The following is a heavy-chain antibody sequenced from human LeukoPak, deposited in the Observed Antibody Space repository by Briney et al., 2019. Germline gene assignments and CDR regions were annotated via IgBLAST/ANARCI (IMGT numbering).Heavy chain of an antibody. D-gene: IGHD3-10*01. CDR1: GYTFTSYA. J-gene: IGHJ4*02. Sequence: ASVKVSCKASGYTFTSYAMHWVRQAPGQRLEWMGWINAGNGNTKYSQKFQGRVTITRDTSASTAYMELSSLRSEDTAVYYCARAVPNYYGSGSSFDYWGQGTLVTVSS. V-gene: IGHV1-3*01. CDR3: ARAVPNYYGSGSSFDY. CDR2: INAGNGNT.